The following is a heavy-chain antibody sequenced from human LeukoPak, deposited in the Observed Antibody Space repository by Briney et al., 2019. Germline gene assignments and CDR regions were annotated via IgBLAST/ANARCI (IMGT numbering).Heavy chain of an antibody. D-gene: IGHD3-10*01. CDR1: GGSISSSSYY. CDR3: ARAYYYGSGSYYPDYYYYMDV. V-gene: IGHV4-39*07. CDR2: IYYSGST. Sequence: SETLSLTCTVSGGSISSSSYYWGWIRQPPGKGLEWIGSIYYSGSTYYNPSLKSRVTISVDTSKNQFSPKLSSVTAADTAVYYCARAYYYGSGSYYPDYYYYMDVWGKGTTVTISS. J-gene: IGHJ6*03.